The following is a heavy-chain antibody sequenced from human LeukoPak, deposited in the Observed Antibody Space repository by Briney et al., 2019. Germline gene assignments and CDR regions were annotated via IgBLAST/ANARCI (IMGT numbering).Heavy chain of an antibody. CDR3: ARGRYFFGSGSYYPEGMDV. CDR1: GYTFPSFG. CDR2: ISGYNGNI. J-gene: IGHJ6*02. Sequence: ASVKVSCKSSGYTFPSFGTNWVRQPPGQEREGMGWISGYNGNINYAQKLQGGVTMTTDTSTSTAYMELRSLRSDDTAVYYCARGRYFFGSGSYYPEGMDVWGQGTTVTVSS. D-gene: IGHD3-10*01. V-gene: IGHV1-18*01.